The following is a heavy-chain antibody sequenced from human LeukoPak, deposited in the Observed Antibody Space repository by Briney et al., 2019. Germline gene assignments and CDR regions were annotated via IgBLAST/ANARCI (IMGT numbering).Heavy chain of an antibody. D-gene: IGHD4-17*01. CDR2: IYYCGST. J-gene: IGHJ4*02. CDR3: ARDDRDYGFL. CDR1: GGSIS. V-gene: IGHV4-59*01. Sequence: SETLSLTCTVSGGSISIRQPPGKGLEWIGYIYYCGSTNYNPSLKSRVTISVDTSKNQFSLKLSSVTAADTAVYYCARDDRDYGFLWGQGTLVTVSS.